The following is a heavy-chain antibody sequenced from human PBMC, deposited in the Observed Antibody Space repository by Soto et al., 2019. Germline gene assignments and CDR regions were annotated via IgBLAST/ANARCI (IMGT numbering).Heavy chain of an antibody. CDR3: ARRPSSGWSPYFDY. D-gene: IGHD6-19*01. J-gene: IGHJ4*02. Sequence: SVKVSCKASGFTFTSSAMQWVRQARGQRLEWIGWIVVGSGNTNYAQKFQERVTITRDMSTSTAYMELSSLRSADTAVYYCARRPSSGWSPYFDYWGQGTLVTVSS. V-gene: IGHV1-58*02. CDR1: GFTFTSSA. CDR2: IVVGSGNT.